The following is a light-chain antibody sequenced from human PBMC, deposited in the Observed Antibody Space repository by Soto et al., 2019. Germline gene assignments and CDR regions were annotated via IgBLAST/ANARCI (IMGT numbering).Light chain of an antibody. J-gene: IGKJ2*01. V-gene: IGKV3-15*01. Sequence: EIVMTQSPATLSVSPGGRATLSCRASESVSDNLAWYQQKPGQPPRLLIYGASTRATGIPARFSGSGSGTEFTLTITSLQSEDLAVYYCQQYDTWPPMYTFGQGTNLEIK. CDR2: GAS. CDR3: QQYDTWPPMYT. CDR1: ESVSDN.